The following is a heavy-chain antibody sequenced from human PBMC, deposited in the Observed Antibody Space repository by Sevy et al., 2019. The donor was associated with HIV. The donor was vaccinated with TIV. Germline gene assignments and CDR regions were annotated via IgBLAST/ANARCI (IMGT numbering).Heavy chain of an antibody. CDR2: ISGSGDSN. V-gene: IGHV3-23*01. Sequence: GGSLRLSCEASGFTFNSHAMTWVRQAPGKGLEWVSAISGSGDSNYYAGSGKGRVTISRDNSKNMMYLQMTSLGADDTAVYYCAKGSLPDGDYRLDFWGQGTVVTVSS. CDR3: AKGSLPDGDYRLDF. D-gene: IGHD2-21*01. CDR1: GFTFNSHA. J-gene: IGHJ4*02.